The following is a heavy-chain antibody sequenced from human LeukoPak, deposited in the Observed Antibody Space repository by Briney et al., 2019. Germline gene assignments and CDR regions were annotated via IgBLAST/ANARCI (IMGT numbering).Heavy chain of an antibody. Sequence: PGGSLRLSRAASGFTFSISPMSCVRQAPGKGLECCLTLSGSRITTYYADSVKGRFTISRANSKNTLYLQMNTLTAEDTAVYYCPKGIYSSGWSYFDYWGHGTLVTVSS. CDR3: PKGIYSSGWSYFDY. V-gene: IGHV3-23*01. CDR1: GFTFSISP. CDR2: LSGSRITT. J-gene: IGHJ4*01. D-gene: IGHD6-19*01.